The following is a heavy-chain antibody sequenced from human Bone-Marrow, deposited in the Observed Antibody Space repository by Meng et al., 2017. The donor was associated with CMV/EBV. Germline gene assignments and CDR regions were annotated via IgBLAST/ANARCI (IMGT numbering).Heavy chain of an antibody. D-gene: IGHD1-26*01. CDR3: TRDPYSGSHYSPVYYGSDV. CDR2: ITSQAYGGTT. J-gene: IGHJ6*02. Sequence: GGSLRLSCTVSGFIFGDYAMSWVRQAPGKGLQWISFITSQAYGGTTQYAASVKGRFTISRDDSKSTAYLQMSSLTTEDTAVYYCTRDPYSGSHYSPVYYGSDVWGQGTTVTVSS. V-gene: IGHV3-49*04. CDR1: GFIFGDYA.